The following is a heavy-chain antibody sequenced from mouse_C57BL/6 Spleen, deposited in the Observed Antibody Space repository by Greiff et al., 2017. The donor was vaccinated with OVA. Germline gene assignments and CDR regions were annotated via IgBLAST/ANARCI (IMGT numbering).Heavy chain of an antibody. Sequence: QVQLKQSGPGLVQPSQSLSITCTVSGFSLTSYGVHWVRQSPGKGLEWLGVIWSGGSTDYNAAFISRLSISKDNSKSQVFFKMNGLQADDTAIYYCARNPWDGWYFDVWGTGTTVTVSS. CDR2: IWSGGST. CDR3: ARNPWDGWYFDV. V-gene: IGHV2-2*01. J-gene: IGHJ1*03. CDR1: GFSLTSYG. D-gene: IGHD4-1*01.